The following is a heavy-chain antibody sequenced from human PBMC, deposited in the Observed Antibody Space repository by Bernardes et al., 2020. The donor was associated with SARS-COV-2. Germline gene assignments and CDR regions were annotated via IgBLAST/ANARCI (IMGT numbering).Heavy chain of an antibody. J-gene: IGHJ6*02. Sequence: ASVKVSCKVSGYTLTELSMHWVRQAPGKGLEWMGGFDPEDGETIYAQKFQGRVTMTEDTSTDTAYMELSSLRSEDTAVYYCATATGMGIAAAATAYYYYGMDVWGQGTTVTVSS. CDR1: GYTLTELS. D-gene: IGHD6-13*01. V-gene: IGHV1-24*01. CDR3: ATATGMGIAAAATAYYYYGMDV. CDR2: FDPEDGET.